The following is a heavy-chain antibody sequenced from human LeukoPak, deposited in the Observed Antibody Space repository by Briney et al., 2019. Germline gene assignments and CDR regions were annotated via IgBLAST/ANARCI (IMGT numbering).Heavy chain of an antibody. CDR1: GYTFTSYG. V-gene: IGHV1-69*04. D-gene: IGHD3-3*01. CDR2: IIPILGIA. Sequence: GASVKVSCKASGYTFTSYGISWVRQAPGQGLEWMGRIIPILGIANYAQKFQGRVTITADKSTSTAYMELSSLRSEDTAVYYCARVAYDFWSGSLFDPWGQGTLVTVSS. J-gene: IGHJ5*02. CDR3: ARVAYDFWSGSLFDP.